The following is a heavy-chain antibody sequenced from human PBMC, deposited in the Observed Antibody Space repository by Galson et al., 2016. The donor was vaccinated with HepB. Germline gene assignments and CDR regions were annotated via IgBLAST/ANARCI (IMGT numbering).Heavy chain of an antibody. CDR2: IRSKAEGGRT. J-gene: IGHJ2*01. Sequence: SLRLSCAGSGITVTDTWMTWLRPAPGKGLEWVARIRSKAEGGRTEYAAPVEGRFTISRDDATDTLYLQMRSLNNDDTAVYYCATVGSSNWYSWYFDLWGRGSRVTVSS. CDR1: GITVTDTW. D-gene: IGHD6-13*01. V-gene: IGHV3-15*01. CDR3: ATVGSSNWYSWYFDL.